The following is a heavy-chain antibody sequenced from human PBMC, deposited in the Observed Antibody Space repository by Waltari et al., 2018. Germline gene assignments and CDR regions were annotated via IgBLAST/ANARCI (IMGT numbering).Heavy chain of an antibody. CDR1: GFTFGHYD. CDR2: LSGSAALT. Sequence: EVQLLESGGGLVQPGGYLRLSCIASGFTFGHYDMSWVRQVPGWGLVWGLRLSGSAALTDYADSVKGRFISSRENSKNTLFLQMNSLRAEDTAIYYCAKDLTGWGAFDIWGQGTMVTVSS. CDR3: AKDLTGWGAFDI. D-gene: IGHD1-20*01. J-gene: IGHJ3*02. V-gene: IGHV3-23*01.